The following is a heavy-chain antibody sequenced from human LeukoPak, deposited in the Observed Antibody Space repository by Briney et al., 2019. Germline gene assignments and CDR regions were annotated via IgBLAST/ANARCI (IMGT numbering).Heavy chain of an antibody. D-gene: IGHD6-19*01. J-gene: IGHJ6*02. CDR3: ARSTYSSGWYRSRYYYGMDV. Sequence: GESLKISCKGSGYSFTSYWIGWVRQMPGKGLEWMGIIYPGDPDTRYSPSFQGQVTISADKSISTAYLQRSSLKASDTAMYYCARSTYSSGWYRSRYYYGMDVWGQGTTVTVSS. CDR1: GYSFTSYW. V-gene: IGHV5-51*01. CDR2: IYPGDPDT.